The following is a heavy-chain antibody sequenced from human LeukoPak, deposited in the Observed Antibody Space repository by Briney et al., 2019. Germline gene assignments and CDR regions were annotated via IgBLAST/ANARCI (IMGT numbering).Heavy chain of an antibody. CDR3: TTWGSGMDV. CDR2: IKDDGGEK. J-gene: IGHJ6*02. D-gene: IGHD7-27*01. CDR1: GFTFSSYW. Sequence: GGSLRLSCAASGFTFSSYWMSWVRQAPGKGLEWVANIKDDGGEKYYVDSVKGRLTISRDNAKNSLYLQMSSLRAEDTAVYYCTTWGSGMDVWGQGTTVTVSS. V-gene: IGHV3-7*03.